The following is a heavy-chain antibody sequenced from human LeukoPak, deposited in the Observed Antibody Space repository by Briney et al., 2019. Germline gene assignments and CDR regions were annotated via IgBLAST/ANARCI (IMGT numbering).Heavy chain of an antibody. CDR1: GGSTSSSSYY. V-gene: IGHV4-39*01. CDR3: ARRLDTSMVRGGSFDY. J-gene: IGHJ4*02. D-gene: IGHD5-18*01. CDR2: IYYSGST. Sequence: SETLSLTCTVPGGSTSSSSYYWGWVRQPPGKGLEWIGNIYYSGSTYYNPSLKSRVSISEDTSKNQFSLKLSSVTAADTAVYYCARRLDTSMVRGGSFDYWGQGILVTVSS.